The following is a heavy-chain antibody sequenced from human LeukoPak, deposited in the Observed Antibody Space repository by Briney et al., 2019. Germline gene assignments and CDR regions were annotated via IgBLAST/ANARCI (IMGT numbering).Heavy chain of an antibody. Sequence: ESGPTLVQPTQTLTLTCTVSGISLSTSGVGVGWIRQPPGKALEWLALIYWDDDKRYSPSLKSRLTITKDTSRNQVVLTVTNMDPVDTATYYCARLISGVYAYREFDYWGQGTLVTVSS. D-gene: IGHD5/OR15-5a*01. J-gene: IGHJ4*02. CDR1: GISLSTSGVG. CDR2: IYWDDDK. CDR3: ARLISGVYAYREFDY. V-gene: IGHV2-5*02.